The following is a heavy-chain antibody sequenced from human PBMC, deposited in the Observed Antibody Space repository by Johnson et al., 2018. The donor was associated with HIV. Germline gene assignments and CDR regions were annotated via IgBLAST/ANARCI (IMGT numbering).Heavy chain of an antibody. CDR2: IRYDGSNK. CDR1: GFTFSSYG. D-gene: IGHD3-22*01. J-gene: IGHJ3*02. V-gene: IGHV3-30*02. Sequence: QVQLVESGGGVVQPGGSLRLSCAASGFTFSSYGMHWVRQAPGKGLDWVAFIRYDGSNKYYADSVKGRFTISRDNSKNTLYLQMNSLSAEATAVYYCAKVRGTMIVVFGAFDIWGQGTMVTVSA. CDR3: AKVRGTMIVVFGAFDI.